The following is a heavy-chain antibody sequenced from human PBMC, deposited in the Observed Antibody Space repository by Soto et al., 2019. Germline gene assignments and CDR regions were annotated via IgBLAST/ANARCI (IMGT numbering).Heavy chain of an antibody. CDR1: GGTFSSYA. CDR3: AKTPYGYRDGYYYGMDV. J-gene: IGHJ6*02. V-gene: IGHV1-69*01. CDR2: IIPIFGTA. Sequence: QVQLVQSGAEVKKPGSSGKVSCKASGGTFSSYAISWVRQAPGQGLDWMGGIIPIFGTANYAQKFQGRVTITADESTSTAYMELSSLRSEDTAVYYCAKTPYGYRDGYYYGMDVWGQGTPVTVSS. D-gene: IGHD5-18*01.